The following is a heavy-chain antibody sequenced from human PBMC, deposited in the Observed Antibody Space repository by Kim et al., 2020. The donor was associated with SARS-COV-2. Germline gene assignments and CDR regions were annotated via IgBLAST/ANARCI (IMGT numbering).Heavy chain of an antibody. CDR2: INPSGGST. Sequence: ASVKVSCKASGYTFTSYYMHWVRQAPGEGLEWMGIINPSGGSTSYAQKFQGRVTMTRDTSTSTVYMELSSLRSEDTAVYYCARDFQPFTGHSSGYYLGYYWGQGTLVTVSS. D-gene: IGHD3-22*01. V-gene: IGHV1-46*01. CDR1: GYTFTSYY. CDR3: ARDFQPFTGHSSGYYLGYY. J-gene: IGHJ4*02.